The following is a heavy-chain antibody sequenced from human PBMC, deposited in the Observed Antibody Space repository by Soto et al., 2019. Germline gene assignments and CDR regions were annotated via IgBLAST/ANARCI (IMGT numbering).Heavy chain of an antibody. CDR1: GFTFSSYA. CDR3: AKAPHFGVVILGGYYFDY. V-gene: IGHV3-23*01. D-gene: IGHD3-3*01. J-gene: IGHJ4*02. Sequence: GGSLRLSCAASGFTFSSYAMSWVRQAPGKGLEWVSAISGSGGSTYYADSVKGRFTISRDNSKNTLYLQMNSLRAEDTAVYYCAKAPHFGVVILGGYYFDYWGQGTLVTVSS. CDR2: ISGSGGST.